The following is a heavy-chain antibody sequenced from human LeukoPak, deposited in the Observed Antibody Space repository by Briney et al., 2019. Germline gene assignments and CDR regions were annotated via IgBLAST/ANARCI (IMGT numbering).Heavy chain of an antibody. Sequence: PSETLSLTCTVSGASISSHYWCWIRQPPGPGLEWIGDIYYRGSTTYNPSLKSRVSISLDTSRNQFSLNLSSVTAADTAVYYCAKLEVGRFDPWGQGTLVTVSS. V-gene: IGHV4-59*11. CDR2: IYYRGST. J-gene: IGHJ5*02. CDR3: AKLEVGRFDP. D-gene: IGHD7-27*01. CDR1: GASISSHY.